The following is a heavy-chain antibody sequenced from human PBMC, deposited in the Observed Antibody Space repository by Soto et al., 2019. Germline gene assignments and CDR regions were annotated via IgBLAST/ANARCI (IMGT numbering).Heavy chain of an antibody. CDR2: IYSGGST. D-gene: IGHD3-22*01. V-gene: IGHV3-53*01. Sequence: EVQLVESGGGLIQPGGSLRLSCAASGFTVSSNYMSWVRQAPGKGLEWVSVIYSGGSTYYADSVKGRFTISRDNSMNTLYLQMNSLRGEDAAVYYCARNYDSSAGGAFDIWGQGTMVTVSS. CDR3: ARNYDSSAGGAFDI. J-gene: IGHJ3*02. CDR1: GFTVSSNY.